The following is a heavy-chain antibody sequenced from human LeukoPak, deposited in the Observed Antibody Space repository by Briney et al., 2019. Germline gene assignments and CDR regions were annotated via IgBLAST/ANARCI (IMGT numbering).Heavy chain of an antibody. D-gene: IGHD5-18*01. CDR1: GFTFSSYS. J-gene: IGHJ4*02. V-gene: IGHV3-48*01. Sequence: GGSLRLSCAASGFTFSSYSMNWVRQAPGKGLEWVSYISSSSSTIYYADSVKGRFTISRDNAKNSLYLQMNSLRAEDTAVYYCAKARAAMVTDYWGQGTLVTVSS. CDR2: ISSSSSTI. CDR3: AKARAAMVTDY.